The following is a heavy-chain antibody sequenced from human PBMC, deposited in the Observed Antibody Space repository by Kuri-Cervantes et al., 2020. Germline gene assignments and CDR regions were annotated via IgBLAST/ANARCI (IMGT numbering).Heavy chain of an antibody. J-gene: IGHJ3*02. CDR3: ARWRIDIARGAFDI. Sequence: GGSLRLSCAASGFTFSSYWMSWVRQAPGKGLEWVANIKQDGSEKYYVDSVKGRFTISRNNAKNSLYLQMNSLRAEDTAVYYCARWRIDIARGAFDIWGQGTMVTVSS. V-gene: IGHV3-7*01. CDR1: GFTFSSYW. CDR2: IKQDGSEK. D-gene: IGHD2-15*01.